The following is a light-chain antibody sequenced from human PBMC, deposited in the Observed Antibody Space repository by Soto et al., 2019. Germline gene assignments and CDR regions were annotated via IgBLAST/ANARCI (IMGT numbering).Light chain of an antibody. CDR2: GNS. V-gene: IGLV1-40*01. CDR3: QSCDSSLSGSGV. J-gene: IGLJ1*01. CDR1: SSNIGAGYD. Sequence: QSVLTQPPSVSGAPGQRVTISCTGSSSNIGAGYDVHWYQQLPGTAPKLLIYGNSNRPSGAPDXFSGAKYXTSASRAIAGLQAEDEADYYCQSCDSSLSGSGVFGTGTKVTVL.